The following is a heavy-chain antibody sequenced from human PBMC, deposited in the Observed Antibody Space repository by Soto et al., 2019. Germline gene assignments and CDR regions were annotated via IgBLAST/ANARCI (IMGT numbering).Heavy chain of an antibody. CDR2: IRSKADNYAT. D-gene: IGHD1-26*01. V-gene: IGHV3-73*01. CDR3: ARLAEWEYYDGMDV. Sequence: PGGSLRLSCAVSGFTFSVSAIHWVRQASGKGLEWVGRIRSKADNYATAYGASVKGRFSISRDDSKNTAYLQMSNLNTEDTTVYYCARLAEWEYYDGMDVWGQGTTVTVSS. CDR1: GFTFSVSA. J-gene: IGHJ6*02.